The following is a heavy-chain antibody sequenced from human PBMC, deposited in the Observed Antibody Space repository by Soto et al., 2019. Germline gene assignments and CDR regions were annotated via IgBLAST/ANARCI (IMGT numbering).Heavy chain of an antibody. CDR3: ARAQTPPRSGPLFDY. J-gene: IGHJ4*02. CDR1: GGSISSGGYY. D-gene: IGHD3-16*02. CDR2: IYYSGST. V-gene: IGHV4-31*03. Sequence: SETLSLTCTASGGSISSGGYYWSWIRQHPGKGLEWIGYIYYSGSTYYNPSLKSRVTISVDTSKNQFSLMLSSVTAADTAVYYCARAQTPPRSGPLFDYWGQGTLVTVSS.